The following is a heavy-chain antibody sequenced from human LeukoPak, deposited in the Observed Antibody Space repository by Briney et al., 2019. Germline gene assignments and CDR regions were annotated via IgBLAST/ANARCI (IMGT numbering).Heavy chain of an antibody. J-gene: IGHJ4*02. CDR2: IKQDGSER. CDR3: ARDARGRYNWNDHENFDY. CDR1: EFTFSSYA. D-gene: IGHD1-20*01. V-gene: IGHV3-7*01. Sequence: GGSLRLSCAASEFTFSSYAMSWVRQAPGKGLEWVANIKQDGSERYYVDSVKGRFTISRDNAKNSLYLQMNSLRAEDTAVYYCARDARGRYNWNDHENFDYWGQGTLVTVSS.